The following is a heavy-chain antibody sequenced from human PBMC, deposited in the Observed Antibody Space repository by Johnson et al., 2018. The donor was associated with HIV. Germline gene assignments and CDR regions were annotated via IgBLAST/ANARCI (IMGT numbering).Heavy chain of an antibody. CDR2: IKQDGSEK. CDR3: TRGRHSLDAFDV. Sequence: VQLVESGEGLVQPGGSLRLSCPASGFTFSSYWMNWVRQAPGKGLEWVANIKQDGSEKYYVDSVKGRFTISRDNAKNTLYLQMNSLRAEDTAVYYCTRGRHSLDAFDVWGQGTMVTVSS. D-gene: IGHD2-21*01. CDR1: GFTFSSYW. J-gene: IGHJ3*01. V-gene: IGHV3-7*02.